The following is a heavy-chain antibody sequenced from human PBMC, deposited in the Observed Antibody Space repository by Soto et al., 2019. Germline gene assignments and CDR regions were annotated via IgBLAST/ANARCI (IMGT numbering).Heavy chain of an antibody. CDR3: AKERDNGADRDYFEY. Sequence: PEGSLRLSCAGSGFNFSNYSMPLVRHAPGKGLEWVSAIRGRGDSIYYADSVKGRFTISSDQSKNTLYLQMHSLRAEDTAVYFCAKERDNGADRDYFEYWGQGT. J-gene: IGHJ4*02. D-gene: IGHD2-8*01. CDR2: IRGRGDSI. CDR1: GFNFSNYS. V-gene: IGHV3-23*01.